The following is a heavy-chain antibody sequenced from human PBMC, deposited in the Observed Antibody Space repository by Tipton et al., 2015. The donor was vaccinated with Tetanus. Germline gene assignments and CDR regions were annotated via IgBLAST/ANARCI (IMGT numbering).Heavy chain of an antibody. V-gene: IGHV3-23*01. J-gene: IGHJ6*02. CDR1: GFTFSSYA. CDR3: ARDSSPYYYYYGLDV. CDR2: IRSDGSTT. D-gene: IGHD2/OR15-2a*01. Sequence: SLRLSCAASGFTFSSYAMSWVRQAPGKGLEWVSRIRSDGSTTYYADSVKGRFTISRDNAKNTVYLQMTSLRPEDTALYYCARDSSPYYYYYGLDVWGQGTPVTVSS.